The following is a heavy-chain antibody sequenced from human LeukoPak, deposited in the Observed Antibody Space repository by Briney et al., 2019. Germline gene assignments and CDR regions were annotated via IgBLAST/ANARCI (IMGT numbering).Heavy chain of an antibody. D-gene: IGHD6-19*01. CDR1: GFTFDDYG. CDR2: INWNGGST. CDR3: AKDWGSSGWSAFDY. Sequence: GGSLRLSCAASGFTFDDYGMSWVRQAPGKGLEWVSGINWNGGSTGYADSVKGRFTISRDNAKNSLYLQMNSLRAEDMALYYCAKDWGSSGWSAFDYWGQGTLVTVSS. V-gene: IGHV3-20*04. J-gene: IGHJ4*02.